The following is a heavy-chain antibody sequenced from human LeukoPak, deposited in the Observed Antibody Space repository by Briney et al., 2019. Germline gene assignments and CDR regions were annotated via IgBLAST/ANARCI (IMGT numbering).Heavy chain of an antibody. CDR1: GFTFSSYL. CDR3: ARVLWLVPDY. CDR2: INQDGSEK. D-gene: IGHD6-19*01. Sequence: GGSLRLSCAASGFTFSSYLMSWVRQAPGKGLEWVANINQDGSEKYYVDSVQGRFTISRDNAKNKLYLQMNSLRAEDTAVYYCARVLWLVPDYWGQGTLVTVSS. J-gene: IGHJ4*02. V-gene: IGHV3-7*01.